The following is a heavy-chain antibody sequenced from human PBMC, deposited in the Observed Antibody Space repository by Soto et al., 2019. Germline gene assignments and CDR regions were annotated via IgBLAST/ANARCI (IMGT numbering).Heavy chain of an antibody. CDR2: IYHSGST. Sequence: PSETLSLTGAASGGSSSSSNWLSWVRQPPGKGLEWIGEIYHSGSTNYNPSLKSRVTISVDKSKNQFSLKLSSVTGADTAVYYCARERGRYGMDVWGQGTTVTVSS. V-gene: IGHV4-4*02. D-gene: IGHD3-10*01. CDR1: GGSSSSSNW. CDR3: ARERGRYGMDV. J-gene: IGHJ6*02.